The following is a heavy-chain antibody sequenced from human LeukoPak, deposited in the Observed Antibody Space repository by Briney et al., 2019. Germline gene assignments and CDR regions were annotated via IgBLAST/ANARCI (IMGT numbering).Heavy chain of an antibody. Sequence: TSQTLSLTCTVSGGSISSDSYYWSWFRQPAGKGLEWIGRLYASGTTDHNPSLKSRVTISVDTSKNQFSLKLSSVTAADTAVYYCTRSVYIWGQGTMVTVSS. CDR2: LYASGTT. V-gene: IGHV4-61*02. D-gene: IGHD5/OR15-5a*01. CDR3: TRSVYI. J-gene: IGHJ3*02. CDR1: GGSISSDSYY.